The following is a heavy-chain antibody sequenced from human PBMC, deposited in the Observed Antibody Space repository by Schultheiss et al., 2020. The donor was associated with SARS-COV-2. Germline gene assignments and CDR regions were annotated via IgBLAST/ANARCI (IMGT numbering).Heavy chain of an antibody. CDR1: GASISGGDYY. J-gene: IGHJ4*02. CDR2: ISHSRST. Sequence: SETLSLTCTVSGASISGGDYYWSWIRQTPGKGLEWIGYISHSRSTFFNPSLRSRMTMSSDTSKNQFSLKLISVTAAYTAVYYCARGGRFGGEYDYWGQGILVTVSS. D-gene: IGHD3-10*01. CDR3: ARGGRFGGEYDY. V-gene: IGHV4-30-4*01.